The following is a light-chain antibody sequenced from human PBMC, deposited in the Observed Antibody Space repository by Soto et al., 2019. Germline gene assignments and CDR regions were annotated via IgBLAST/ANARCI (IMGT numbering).Light chain of an antibody. J-gene: IGKJ3*01. Sequence: DLQLTQSPSSLSASVGDRVTITCRVSQGVSSYLNWYRQKPGKVPKLLIYGASNLQSGVPYRFSGSGSGTDFTLTISRLEPQDVAVYYCQRYGSAPALTFGHGTKVDIK. CDR2: GAS. CDR3: QRYGSAPALT. CDR1: QGVSSY. V-gene: IGKV1-27*01.